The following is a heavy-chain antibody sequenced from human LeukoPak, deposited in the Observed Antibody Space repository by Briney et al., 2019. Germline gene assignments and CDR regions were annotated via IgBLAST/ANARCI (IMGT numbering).Heavy chain of an antibody. V-gene: IGHV3-7*01. J-gene: IGHJ6*03. D-gene: IGHD6-6*01. CDR3: ARADSSIAARLSRSSIFNYYYYMDV. CDR1: GFTFSNYW. Sequence: GGSLRLSCAVSGFTFSNYWMSWARRSPGKGLEWVANIYLDGSRAYYVDSVKGRFTISRDNAKNSLYLQMNSLRAEDTAVYYCARADSSIAARLSRSSIFNYYYYMDVWGKGTTVTVSS. CDR2: IYLDGSRA.